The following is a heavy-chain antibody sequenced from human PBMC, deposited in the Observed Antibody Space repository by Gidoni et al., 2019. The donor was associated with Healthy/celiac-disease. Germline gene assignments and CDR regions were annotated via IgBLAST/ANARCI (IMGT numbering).Heavy chain of an antibody. CDR3: AKDTITFGGVIAQLGD. D-gene: IGHD3-16*02. CDR1: GFTFDDYA. J-gene: IGHJ4*02. Sequence: VQPGRSLRLSCAASGFTFDDYAMHWVRQAPGKGLEWVSGISWNSGSIGYADSVKGRFTISRDNAKNSLYLQMNSLRAEDTALYYCAKDTITFGGVIAQLGDWGQGTLVTVSS. V-gene: IGHV3-9*01. CDR2: ISWNSGSI.